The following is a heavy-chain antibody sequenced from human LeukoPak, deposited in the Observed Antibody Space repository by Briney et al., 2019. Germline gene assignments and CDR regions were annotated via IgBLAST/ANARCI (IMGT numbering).Heavy chain of an antibody. D-gene: IGHD2-15*01. J-gene: IGHJ4*02. CDR2: IRSKANGYAT. Sequence: HPGGSLRLSCAASGFTFSGSAMHWVRQASGKGLEWVGRIRSKANGYATAYAASVKGRFTISRDDSKNTAYLQMNSLKTEDTAVYYCTGTNCSGGSCYGYWGQGTLVTVSS. V-gene: IGHV3-73*01. CDR1: GFTFSGSA. CDR3: TGTNCSGGSCYGY.